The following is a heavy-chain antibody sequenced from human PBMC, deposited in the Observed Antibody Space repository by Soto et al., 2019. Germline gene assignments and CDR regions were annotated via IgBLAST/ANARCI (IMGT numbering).Heavy chain of an antibody. D-gene: IGHD1-1*01. Sequence: GGSLRLSCAASGFTFSNAWMSWVRQAPGKGLEWVGRIKSKTDGGTTDYAAPVKGRFTISRDDSKNTLYLQMNSLKTEDTAVYYCTTDDTSHTVERGSYFDYWGQGTLVTVSS. J-gene: IGHJ4*02. CDR1: GFTFSNAW. V-gene: IGHV3-15*01. CDR3: TTDDTSHTVERGSYFDY. CDR2: IKSKTDGGTT.